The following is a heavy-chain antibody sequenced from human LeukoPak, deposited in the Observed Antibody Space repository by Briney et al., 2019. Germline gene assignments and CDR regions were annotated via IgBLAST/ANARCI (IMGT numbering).Heavy chain of an antibody. J-gene: IGHJ4*02. V-gene: IGHV3-33*01. CDR1: GFTFSSYG. Sequence: GGSLRLSCAASGFTFSSYGMHWVRQAPGKGLEWVALIWYHGSNKYYADSVKGRFTISRDNSKNTLYLQMSSLRAEDTAVYYCARGYGEDFDYWGQGTLVTVSS. CDR3: ARGYGEDFDY. CDR2: IWYHGSNK. D-gene: IGHD4-17*01.